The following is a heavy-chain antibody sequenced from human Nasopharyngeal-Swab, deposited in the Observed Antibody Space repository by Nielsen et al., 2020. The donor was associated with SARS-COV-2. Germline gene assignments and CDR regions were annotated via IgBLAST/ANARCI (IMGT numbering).Heavy chain of an antibody. CDR2: IFSNDEK. V-gene: IGHV2-26*01. Sequence: WIRQPPGKALEWLAHIFSNDEKSYSTSLKSRLTISKDTSKSQVVLTMTNMDPVDTATYYCARILRCDYDGGNWFDPWGQGTLVTVSS. CDR3: ARILRCDYDGGNWFDP. D-gene: IGHD4-17*01. J-gene: IGHJ5*02.